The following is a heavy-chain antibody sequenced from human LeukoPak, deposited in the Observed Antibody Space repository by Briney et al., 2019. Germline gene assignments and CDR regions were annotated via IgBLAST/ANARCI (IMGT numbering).Heavy chain of an antibody. CDR2: ITTSSDYM. CDR1: GFTFSTYN. J-gene: IGHJ6*03. CDR3: ARLQSGTYSYYFFYMDV. D-gene: IGHD1-26*01. Sequence: GGSLRLSCAASGFTFSTYNMAWVRQAPGKGLEWVSSITTSSDYMYYADSLRGRFTTSRDNSKNSLFLQMNSLRAEDTAVYFCARLQSGTYSYYFFYMDVWGKGTTVTISS. V-gene: IGHV3-21*01.